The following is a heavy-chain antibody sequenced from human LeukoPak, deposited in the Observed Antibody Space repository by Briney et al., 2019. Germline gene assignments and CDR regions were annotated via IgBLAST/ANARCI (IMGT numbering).Heavy chain of an antibody. CDR2: IYTSGST. D-gene: IGHD3-10*01. CDR1: GGSISSGSYY. J-gene: IGHJ6*03. Sequence: PSETLSLTCTVSGGSISSGSYYWSWIRQPAGKGLEWIGRIYTSGSTNYNPSLKSRVTISIDTSKNQFSLKLSSMTAADTAVYYCARVPAGGYLYYYYMDVWGKGTTVTVSS. CDR3: ARVPAGGYLYYYYMDV. V-gene: IGHV4-61*02.